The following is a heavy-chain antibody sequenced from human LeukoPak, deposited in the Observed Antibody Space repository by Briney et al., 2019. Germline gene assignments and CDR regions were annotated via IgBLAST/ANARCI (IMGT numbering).Heavy chain of an antibody. CDR1: GGSISSYC. J-gene: IGHJ4*02. CDR3: AREGSSGRYDY. D-gene: IGHD2-15*01. Sequence: SETLSLTCTVSGGSISSYCWSWIRQPPGKGLEWIGYIYYSGSTYYNPSLKSRVTISIDTSKNQFSLNLNSVTAADTAVYYCAREGSSGRYDYWGQGTLVTVSS. V-gene: IGHV4-59*12. CDR2: IYYSGST.